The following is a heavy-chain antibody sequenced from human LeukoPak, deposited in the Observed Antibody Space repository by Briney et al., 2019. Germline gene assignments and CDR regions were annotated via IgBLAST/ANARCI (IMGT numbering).Heavy chain of an antibody. CDR3: ARGAMIRGDHYYYYMDV. J-gene: IGHJ6*03. Sequence: SETLSLTCTVSGGSITNYYWSWIRQPPGKGLEFIGYIYYSGSTSYNPSLKGRVTISVDTSKNQFSLKLRSVTAADTAVYYCARGAMIRGDHYYYYMDVWGKGTTVTISS. CDR1: GGSITNYY. V-gene: IGHV4-59*01. D-gene: IGHD3-10*01. CDR2: IYYSGST.